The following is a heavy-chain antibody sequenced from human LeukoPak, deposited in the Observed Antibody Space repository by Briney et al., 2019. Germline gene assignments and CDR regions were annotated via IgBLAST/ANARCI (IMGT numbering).Heavy chain of an antibody. V-gene: IGHV3-66*01. D-gene: IGHD3-10*01. CDR2: IYSGGRT. CDR1: GFPVSSNY. CDR3: ARDLSNYYGSGSAFLY. J-gene: IGHJ4*02. Sequence: PGGSLILSCSASGFPVSSNYMSWVRQAPGKGLEWVSVIYSGGRTYYADSVKGRFTISRDNSKNTLYLQMNSLRAEDTAVYYCARDLSNYYGSGSAFLYWGQGTLVTVSS.